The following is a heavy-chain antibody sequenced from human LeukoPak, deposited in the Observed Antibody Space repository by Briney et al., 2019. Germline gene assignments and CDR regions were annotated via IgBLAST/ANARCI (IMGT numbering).Heavy chain of an antibody. CDR2: IYYSGST. J-gene: IGHJ4*02. Sequence: SETLSLTCTVSGGSISSYYWSWIRQPPGKGLEWIGYIYYSGSTNYNPSLKSRVTISVDTSKNQFSLKLSSVTAADTAVYCCASTYYDFWSGYFYWGQGTLVTVSS. CDR3: ASTYYDFWSGYFY. V-gene: IGHV4-59*08. D-gene: IGHD3-3*01. CDR1: GGSISSYY.